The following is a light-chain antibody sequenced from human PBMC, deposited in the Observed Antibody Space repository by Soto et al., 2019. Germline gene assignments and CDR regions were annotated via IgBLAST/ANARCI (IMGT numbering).Light chain of an antibody. Sequence: DIQMTQSPPSLSASVGDRVTITCQASQDISKFLNWYQQKGGRAPKLLISDASDLEPGVPSRFSGSGSGTDFTLTISSLQPEDIATYYCQQYDNFPLTFGGGTKVDI. CDR2: DAS. J-gene: IGKJ4*01. CDR1: QDISKF. CDR3: QQYDNFPLT. V-gene: IGKV1-33*01.